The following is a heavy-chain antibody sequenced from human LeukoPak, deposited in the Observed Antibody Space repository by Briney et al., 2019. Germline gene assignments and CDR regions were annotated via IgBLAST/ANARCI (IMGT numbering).Heavy chain of an antibody. V-gene: IGHV4-34*01. J-gene: IGHJ4*02. CDR1: GGSFSGYY. CDR2: INHSGST. CDR3: ATEIAAADHYFDY. Sequence: NPSETLSLTCAVYGGSFSGYYWSWIRQPPGKGLEWIGEINHSGSTSYNPSLKSRVTISVDTSKNQFSLKLSSVTAADTAVYYCATEIAAADHYFDYWGQGTLVTVSS. D-gene: IGHD6-13*01.